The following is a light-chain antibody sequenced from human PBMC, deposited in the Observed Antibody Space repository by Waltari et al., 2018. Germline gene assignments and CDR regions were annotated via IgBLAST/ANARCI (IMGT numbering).Light chain of an antibody. CDR2: TNS. CDR3: QSYDNSLSGI. J-gene: IGLJ2*01. Sequence: QSVLTQPPSVSGAPGPRVPLPCPGSRSPLRAGYDAPRSQQLPRTPPTLLIYTNSNRPSGVPDRFSGSKSGTSASLAITGLQAEDEADYYCQSYDNSLSGIFGGGTKLTVL. CDR1: RSPLRAGYD. V-gene: IGLV1-40*01.